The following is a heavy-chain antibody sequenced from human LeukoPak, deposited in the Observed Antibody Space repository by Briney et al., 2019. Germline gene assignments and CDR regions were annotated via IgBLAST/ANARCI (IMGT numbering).Heavy chain of an antibody. J-gene: IGHJ4*02. V-gene: IGHV3-74*01. CDR1: GFTFSSYW. CDR3: AKDSSLFDSSGYYPFDY. Sequence: GGPLRLSCAASGFTFSSYWMHWVRQAPGKGLVWVSRINSDGSSTSYADSVKGRFTISRDNAKNTLYLQMNSLRAEDTAVYYCAKDSSLFDSSGYYPFDYWGQGTLVTVSS. CDR2: INSDGSST. D-gene: IGHD3-22*01.